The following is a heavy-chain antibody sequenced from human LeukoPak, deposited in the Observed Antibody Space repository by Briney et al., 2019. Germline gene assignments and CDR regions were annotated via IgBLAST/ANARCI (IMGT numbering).Heavy chain of an antibody. Sequence: GGSLRLSCAASGVTVMSNYMTWVRQAPGKGLEWVSVISSSGSAYYADSVKGRFTISRDNSKNTVFLQMNSLRAEDTAVYYCARASPADYYGMDVWGQGTTVTVSS. V-gene: IGHV3-66*01. CDR3: ARASPADYYGMDV. J-gene: IGHJ6*02. D-gene: IGHD6-6*01. CDR1: GVTVMSNY. CDR2: ISSSGSA.